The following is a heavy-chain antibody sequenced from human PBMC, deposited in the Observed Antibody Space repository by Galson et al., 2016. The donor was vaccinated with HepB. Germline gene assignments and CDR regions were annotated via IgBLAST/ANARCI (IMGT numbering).Heavy chain of an antibody. D-gene: IGHD3-22*01. CDR1: GFTFNNYA. V-gene: IGHV3-23*01. CDR3: TRDGTLRPLGY. J-gene: IGHJ4*02. CDR2: ISGGGNNA. Sequence: SLRLSCAASGFTFNNYAMSWVRQAPGKGLEWVSGISGGGNNAYYADSVKGRFSISRDNSNNTLYLQMNSLRAEDTALYYCTRDGTLRPLGYWGQGTLVTVSS.